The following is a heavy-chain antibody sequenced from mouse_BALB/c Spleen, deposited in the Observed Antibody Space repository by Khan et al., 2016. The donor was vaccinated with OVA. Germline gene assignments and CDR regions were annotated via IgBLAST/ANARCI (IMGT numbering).Heavy chain of an antibody. D-gene: IGHD2-1*01. J-gene: IGHJ3*01. CDR1: GYIFTSYY. CDR3: TRAGYGTFAY. Sequence: VQLQQSGAELVKPGASVKLSYKASGYIFTSYYMYWVKQRPGQGLEWIGEINPNNGDANFNEKFKNKAALTVDTSSITAYIQLSSLTSEDSAVYYCTRAGYGTFAYWGQGTLVTVSA. V-gene: IGHV1S81*02. CDR2: INPNNGDA.